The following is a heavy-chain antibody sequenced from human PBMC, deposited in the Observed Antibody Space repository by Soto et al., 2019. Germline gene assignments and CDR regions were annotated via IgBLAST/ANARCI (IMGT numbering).Heavy chain of an antibody. CDR1: GFIFSSYA. CDR3: AKDRLCSGGSCYTDY. V-gene: IGHV3-23*01. J-gene: IGHJ4*02. Sequence: GGSLRLSCAASGFIFSSYAMSWVRQAPGKGLEWVSSISGSDGSTYYADSVKGRFTISRDNSKNTLSLQMNSLRVEDTAVYYCAKDRLCSGGSCYTDYWGQGTLVTVSS. D-gene: IGHD2-15*01. CDR2: ISGSDGST.